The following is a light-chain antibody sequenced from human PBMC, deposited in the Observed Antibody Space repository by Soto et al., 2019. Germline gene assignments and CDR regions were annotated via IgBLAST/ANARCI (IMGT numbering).Light chain of an antibody. CDR3: QQYYSAPLT. CDR2: WAS. CDR1: QSVFYRSNQKNY. Sequence: DIVMTQSPDSLAVSLGERATINCKSSQSVFYRSNQKNYLAWYYQKPGQPPKLLIYWASTRESGVPDRFSGSGSGTDFTLTISSLQAEDVAVYYCQQYYSAPLTFGGGTKVEI. J-gene: IGKJ4*01. V-gene: IGKV4-1*01.